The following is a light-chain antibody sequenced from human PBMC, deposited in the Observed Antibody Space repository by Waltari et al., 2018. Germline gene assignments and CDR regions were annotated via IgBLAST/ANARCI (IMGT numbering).Light chain of an antibody. CDR3: QSYDSSLSGYI. V-gene: IGLV1-40*01. CDR2: GNI. CDR1: SSNIGAGYD. Sequence: QSVLTQPPSVSGAPGQTVTISCTGSSSNIGAGYDVHWYQQFPGTAPKLLIYGNINRPSRVPDRFSCAKSGTAASLAITGLQAEDEADYYCQSYDSSLSGYIFGPVTTVTVL. J-gene: IGLJ1*01.